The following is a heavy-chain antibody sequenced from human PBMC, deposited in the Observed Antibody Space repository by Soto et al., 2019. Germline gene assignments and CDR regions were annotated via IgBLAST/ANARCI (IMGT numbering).Heavy chain of an antibody. CDR1: GGTFSSYT. D-gene: IGHD2-21*02. J-gene: IGHJ5*02. CDR2: IIPILGIA. CDR3: AVTYCGGDCYFNNWFDP. V-gene: IGHV1-69*02. Sequence: QVQLVQSGAEVKKPGSSVKVSCKASGGTFSSYTISWVRQAPGQGLEWMGRIIPILGIANYAQKFQGRVTITADKSTSTAYMELSSLRSEDTAAYYCAVTYCGGDCYFNNWFDPWGQGTLVTVSS.